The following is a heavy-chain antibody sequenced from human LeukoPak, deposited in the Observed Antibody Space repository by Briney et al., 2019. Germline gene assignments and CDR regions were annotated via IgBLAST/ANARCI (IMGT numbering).Heavy chain of an antibody. D-gene: IGHD2-15*01. J-gene: IGHJ6*03. CDR3: ARLGYCSGGSCYMDYYYYMDV. CDR2: IYTSGST. V-gene: IGHV4-4*09. CDR1: GGSISSYY. Sequence: PSETLSLTCTVPGGSISSYYWSWIRQPPGKGLEWIGYIYTSGSTNYNPSLKSRVTISVDTSKNQFSLKLSSVTAADTAVYYCARLGYCSGGSCYMDYYYYMDVWGKGTTVTVSS.